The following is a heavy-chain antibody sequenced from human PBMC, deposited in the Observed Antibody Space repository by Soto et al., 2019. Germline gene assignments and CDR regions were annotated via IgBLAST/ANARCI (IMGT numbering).Heavy chain of an antibody. CDR1: GGSISGFY. CDR3: ARISGGPIR. J-gene: IGHJ4*02. CDR2: IHTGGTT. Sequence: PSETLSLTCTVSGGSISGFYWNWFRQPAGKGLEWIGRIHTGGTTNYKPSLRSRVTMSVDTSKNQFSLKLTSMTAADTAVYYCARISGGPIRWGQGTLVTVSS. V-gene: IGHV4-4*07.